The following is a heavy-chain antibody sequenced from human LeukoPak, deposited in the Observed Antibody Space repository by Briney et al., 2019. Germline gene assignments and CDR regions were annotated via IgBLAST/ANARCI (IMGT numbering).Heavy chain of an antibody. CDR2: IYYSGNT. J-gene: IGHJ4*02. CDR3: ARGSIFLDY. D-gene: IGHD3-9*01. CDR1: GGSISSSNW. V-gene: IGHV4-4*02. Sequence: PSGTLSLTCAVSGGSISSSNWWSWVRQPPGKGLEWIGYIYYSGNTYYNPSLKSRVTISVDPSKNQFSLKLSSVTAADTAVYYCARGSIFLDYWGQGTLVTVSS.